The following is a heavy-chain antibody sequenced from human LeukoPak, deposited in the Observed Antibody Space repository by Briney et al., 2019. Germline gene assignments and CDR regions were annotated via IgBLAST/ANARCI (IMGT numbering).Heavy chain of an antibody. CDR2: ISGSGGST. Sequence: GGSLRLSCAASGFTFSTYAMNWVRQAPGKGLEWVSAISGSGGSTYYADSVKGRFTISRDNSKNTLYLQMNSLRAEDTAVYYCAKPTTYSSGYVYWGQGTLVTVSS. CDR3: AKPTTYSSGYVY. V-gene: IGHV3-23*01. J-gene: IGHJ4*02. D-gene: IGHD3-22*01. CDR1: GFTFSTYA.